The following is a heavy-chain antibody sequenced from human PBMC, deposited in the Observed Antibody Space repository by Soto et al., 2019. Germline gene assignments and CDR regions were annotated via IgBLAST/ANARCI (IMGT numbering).Heavy chain of an antibody. J-gene: IGHJ4*02. CDR1: GASISSGNFY. Sequence: VQLQESGPGLVRPSETLSLTCTVSGASISSGNFYWSWIRQPPGKGLEWIGYIYFSGRTSYSPSLKSGLTILNTSNNQFSLKLSSVTAADTAVYYCAHDSHGGNTYFDLWGQGALVTVSS. CDR2: IYFSGRT. V-gene: IGHV4-30-4*01. CDR3: AHDSHGGNTYFDL. D-gene: IGHD1-26*01.